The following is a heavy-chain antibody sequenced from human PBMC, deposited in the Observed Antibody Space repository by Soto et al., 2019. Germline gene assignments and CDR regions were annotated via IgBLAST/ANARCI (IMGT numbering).Heavy chain of an antibody. J-gene: IGHJ5*02. D-gene: IGHD5-18*01. CDR1: GGSFSGYY. CDR3: ARGNLEYSYGFGVGVPRLYNWFDP. V-gene: IGHV4-34*01. CDR2: INHSGST. Sequence: WETLSLTCAVYGGSFSGYYWSWIRQPPGKGLEWIGEINHSGSTNYNPSLKSRVTISVDTSKNQFSLKLSSATAADTAVYYCARGNLEYSYGFGVGVPRLYNWFDPWGQGTLVTVSS.